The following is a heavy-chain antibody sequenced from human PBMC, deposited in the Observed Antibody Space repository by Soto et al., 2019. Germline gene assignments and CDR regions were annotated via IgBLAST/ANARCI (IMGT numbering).Heavy chain of an antibody. CDR1: GFTFSSYA. CDR3: AKELDPYCSGGSCLDAFDI. Sequence: EVQLLESGGGLVQPGGSLRLSCAASGFTFSSYAMSWVRQAPGKGMEWVSAISGSGGSTYYADSVKGRFTISRDNSKNTLYLQMNRLRAEDTAVYYCAKELDPYCSGGSCLDAFDIWGQGTMVTVSS. CDR2: ISGSGGST. D-gene: IGHD2-15*01. V-gene: IGHV3-23*01. J-gene: IGHJ3*02.